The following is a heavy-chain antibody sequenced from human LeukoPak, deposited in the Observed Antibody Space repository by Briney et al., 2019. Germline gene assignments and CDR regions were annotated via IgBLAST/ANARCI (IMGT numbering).Heavy chain of an antibody. CDR3: ARDGDYDYFDY. CDR1: GFTFSSYA. CDR2: ISGSGSGT. D-gene: IGHD4-17*01. V-gene: IGHV3-23*01. Sequence: GGSLRLSCAASGFTFSSYAMSWVRQAPGEGLQWVSGISGSGSGTYYADSVRGRFTISRDNSKNTLYLQMNSLRAEDTAVYYCARDGDYDYFDYWGQGTLVTVSS. J-gene: IGHJ4*02.